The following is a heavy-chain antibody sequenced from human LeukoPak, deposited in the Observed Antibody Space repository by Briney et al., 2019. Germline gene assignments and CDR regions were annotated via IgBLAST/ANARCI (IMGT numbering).Heavy chain of an antibody. J-gene: IGHJ4*02. D-gene: IGHD3-3*01. V-gene: IGHV4-34*01. CDR1: GGSFSGYY. CDR3: AKDPNPLYDLWSGYK. Sequence: SETLSLTCAVYGGSFSGYYWSWIRQPPGKGLEWIGEINHSGSTNYNPSLKSRVTISVDTSKNQFSLKLSSVTAADTAVYYCAKDPNPLYDLWSGYKWGQGTLVTVSS. CDR2: INHSGST.